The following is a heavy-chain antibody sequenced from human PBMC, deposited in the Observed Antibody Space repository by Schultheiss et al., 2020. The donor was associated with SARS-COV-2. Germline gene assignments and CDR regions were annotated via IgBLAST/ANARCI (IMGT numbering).Heavy chain of an antibody. J-gene: IGHJ3*02. V-gene: IGHV3-21*05. CDR1: GFTFSSYA. CDR3: ARDQTGCSSSSCYYADAFDI. Sequence: GGSLRLSCAASGFTFSSYAMSWVRQAPGKGLEWISYISSGSDYINYADSVKGRFTISRDNAKNSLYLQMDSLSAEDTAVYYCARDQTGCSSSSCYYADAFDIWGRGTLVTVSS. CDR2: ISSGSDYI. D-gene: IGHD2-2*01.